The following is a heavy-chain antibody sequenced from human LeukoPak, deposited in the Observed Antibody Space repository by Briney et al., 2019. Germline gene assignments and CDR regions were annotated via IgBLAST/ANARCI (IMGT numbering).Heavy chain of an antibody. CDR3: ARNHIVTGTYFDY. V-gene: IGHV4-4*07. CDR2: IYASGYT. CDR1: GDSISSYY. Sequence: SETLSLTCTVSGDSISSYYWNWIPQPAGKGLEGIGRIYASGYTEYNPSLQTRVTMSVDTSKNEFSLKVDTVTAADTAVYFCARNHIVTGTYFDYWGQGILVTVSS. J-gene: IGHJ4*02. D-gene: IGHD3-10*01.